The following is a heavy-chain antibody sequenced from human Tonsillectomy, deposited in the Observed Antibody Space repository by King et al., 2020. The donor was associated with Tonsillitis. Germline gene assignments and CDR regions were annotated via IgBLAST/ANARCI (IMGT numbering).Heavy chain of an antibody. Sequence: VQLVESGGGLVQPGRSLRLSCTASGFTFGDYAMSWVRQAPGKGLEWVGFIRSKDYGGTTEYAASVKGRFTISRDESKSIAYLQMNSLKTEDTAVYYCTRDPHGLYYDSSGYVDYWGQGTLVTVSS. J-gene: IGHJ4*02. CDR1: GFTFGDYA. CDR3: TRDPHGLYYDSSGYVDY. V-gene: IGHV3-49*04. D-gene: IGHD3-22*01. CDR2: IRSKDYGGTT.